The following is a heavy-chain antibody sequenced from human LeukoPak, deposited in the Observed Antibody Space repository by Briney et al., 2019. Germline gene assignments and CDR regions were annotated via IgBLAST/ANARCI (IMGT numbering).Heavy chain of an antibody. Sequence: GGSLRLSCAASGSTVSSNYMSWVRQAPGKGLEWVSVIYSGGSTYYADSVKGRFTISRDNSKNTLYLQMNSLRAEDTAVYYCAKDRLPGATPDYFDYWGQGTLVTVSS. CDR3: AKDRLPGATPDYFDY. CDR1: GSTVSSNY. CDR2: IYSGGST. V-gene: IGHV3-66*01. D-gene: IGHD1-26*01. J-gene: IGHJ4*02.